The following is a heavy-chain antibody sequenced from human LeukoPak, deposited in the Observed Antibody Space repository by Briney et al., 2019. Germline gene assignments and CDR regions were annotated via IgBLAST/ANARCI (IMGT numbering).Heavy chain of an antibody. D-gene: IGHD3-3*01. Sequence: GGSLRLSCAASGFSFSSYAMSWVRQAPGKGLEWVSGISGSGDNTYYADSVKGRFTISRDISKNTLYLQMKSLRAGDTAVYYCAKDKTYDDFWSGHDAFDIWGQGTMVTVSS. CDR3: AKDKTYDDFWSGHDAFDI. CDR1: GFSFSSYA. V-gene: IGHV3-23*01. J-gene: IGHJ3*02. CDR2: ISGSGDNT.